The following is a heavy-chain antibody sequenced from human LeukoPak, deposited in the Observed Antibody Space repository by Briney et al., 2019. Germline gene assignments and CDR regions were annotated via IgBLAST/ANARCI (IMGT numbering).Heavy chain of an antibody. V-gene: IGHV3-23*01. CDR1: GFTFSSYA. J-gene: IGHJ6*04. CDR2: ISGSGGST. CDR3: AKNLGSGSYYNVDYYYYGMDV. Sequence: GGSLRLSCAASGFTFSSYAMSWVRQAPGKGLEWVSAISGSGGSTYYADSVKGRFTISRDNSKNTLYLQMNSLRAEDTAAYYCAKNLGSGSYYNVDYYYYGMDVWGKGTTVTVSS. D-gene: IGHD3-10*01.